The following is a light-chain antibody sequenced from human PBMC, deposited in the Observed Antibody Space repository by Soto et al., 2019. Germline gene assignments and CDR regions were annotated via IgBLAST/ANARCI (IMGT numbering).Light chain of an antibody. V-gene: IGLV3-1*01. CDR2: QDT. CDR3: QAWDSSTYV. Sequence: SYELTQPPSLSVSPGQTATITCSGDKLGDQYVFWYQRKPGQSPILVMSQDTKRPSGIPERFSGSNSGNTATLTISGTQAMDEADYYCQAWDSSTYVFGTGTKLTVL. J-gene: IGLJ1*01. CDR1: KLGDQY.